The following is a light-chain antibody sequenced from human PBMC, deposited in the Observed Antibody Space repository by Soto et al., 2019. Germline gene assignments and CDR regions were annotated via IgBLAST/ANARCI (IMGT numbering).Light chain of an antibody. CDR3: QQRYSTPWT. V-gene: IGKV1-39*01. Sequence: DIQMTQSPSSLSASVGDRVTITCRASQSISSYLNCYQQKPGKAPKLLFYAASSLQSGVPSKFSGSRSGPDFTLTIISLQPEDFATYDCQQRYSTPWTFGQGTKVAIK. J-gene: IGKJ1*01. CDR2: AAS. CDR1: QSISSY.